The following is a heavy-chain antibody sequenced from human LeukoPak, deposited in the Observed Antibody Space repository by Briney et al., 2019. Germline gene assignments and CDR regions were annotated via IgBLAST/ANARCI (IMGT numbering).Heavy chain of an antibody. CDR1: GFTFSNYW. J-gene: IGHJ4*02. V-gene: IGHV3-74*01. D-gene: IGHD5-18*01. Sequence: GGSLRLSCAASGFTFSNYWMHWVRQAPGKGLVWVSRINSDGSATTYADSVEGRFTISRDNAKNTLYLQTNSLRVEDTGVYYCARGPQLSGYWGQGTLVTVSS. CDR3: ARGPQLSGY. CDR2: INSDGSAT.